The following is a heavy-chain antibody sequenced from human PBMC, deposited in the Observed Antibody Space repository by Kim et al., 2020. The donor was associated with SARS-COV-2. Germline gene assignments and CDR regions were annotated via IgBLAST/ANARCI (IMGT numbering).Heavy chain of an antibody. Sequence: SETLSLTCAVYGGSFSGYYWSWIRQPPGKGLEWIGEINHSGSTNYNPSLKSRVTISVDTSKNQFSLKLSSVTAADTAVYYCARGGDEYSSSRREYYYYGMDVWGQGTTVTVSS. CDR3: ARGGDEYSSSRREYYYYGMDV. CDR2: INHSGST. J-gene: IGHJ6*02. CDR1: GGSFSGYY. V-gene: IGHV4-34*01. D-gene: IGHD6-13*01.